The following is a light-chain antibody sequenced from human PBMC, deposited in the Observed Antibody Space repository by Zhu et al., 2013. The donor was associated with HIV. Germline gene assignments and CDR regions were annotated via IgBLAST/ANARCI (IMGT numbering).Light chain of an antibody. CDR2: GAS. J-gene: IGKJ5*01. V-gene: IGKV3-20*01. Sequence: EIVLTQSSATLSLSPGDRATLSCRASQSISIYLAWFQQKPGQAPRLVIYGASSRVTGIPDRFSGRGSGTDFTLTISRLEAEDSAVYYCQQYGLPPDTFGQGTRLDFK. CDR1: QSISIY. CDR3: QQYGLPPDT.